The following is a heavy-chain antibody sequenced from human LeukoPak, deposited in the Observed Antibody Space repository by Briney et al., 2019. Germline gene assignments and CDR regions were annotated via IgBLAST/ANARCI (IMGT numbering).Heavy chain of an antibody. CDR3: ASTPFIWYSSGWTDAFDI. CDR1: GLTFSSYA. Sequence: SGGSLRLSCAASGLTFSSYAMHWVRQAPGKGLEWVPILSYDGSNKYYADSVKGRFIISRDNSNNTLYLQMNSLRAEDTAVYYCASTPFIWYSSGWTDAFDIWGQGTMVTVSS. D-gene: IGHD6-19*01. CDR2: LSYDGSNK. J-gene: IGHJ3*02. V-gene: IGHV3-30-3*01.